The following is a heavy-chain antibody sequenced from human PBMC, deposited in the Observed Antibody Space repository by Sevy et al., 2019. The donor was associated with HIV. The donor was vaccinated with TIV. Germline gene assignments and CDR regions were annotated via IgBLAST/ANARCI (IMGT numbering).Heavy chain of an antibody. CDR1: GFTLSSYW. J-gene: IGHJ3*02. V-gene: IGHV3-7*01. D-gene: IGHD3-16*01. Sequence: GGSLRLSCAASGFTLSSYWMSWVRQAPGKGLEWVANIKQDGSEKYFVDSVKGRFTISRDNANNSLDLQMNSLTAEDTSMYYCARWGLGVYTFDIWGQGTKVTVSS. CDR3: ARWGLGVYTFDI. CDR2: IKQDGSEK.